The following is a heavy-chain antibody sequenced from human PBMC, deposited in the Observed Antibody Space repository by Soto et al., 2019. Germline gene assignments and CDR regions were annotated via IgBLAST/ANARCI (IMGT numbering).Heavy chain of an antibody. CDR1: GFTFRSYA. Sequence: SLRLSCAASGFTFRSYAMHWVRQAPGKGLEWVAVISYDGSNKYYADSVKGRFTISRDNSKNTLYLQMNSLRAEDTAVYYCARDPYGIGGYFDYWGQGTLVTVSS. D-gene: IGHD1-26*01. J-gene: IGHJ4*02. V-gene: IGHV3-30-3*01. CDR2: ISYDGSNK. CDR3: ARDPYGIGGYFDY.